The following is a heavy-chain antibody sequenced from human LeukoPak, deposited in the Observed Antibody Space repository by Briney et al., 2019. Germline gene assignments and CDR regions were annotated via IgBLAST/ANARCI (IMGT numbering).Heavy chain of an antibody. CDR1: GFTISSST. D-gene: IGHD1-26*01. J-gene: IGHJ4*02. Sequence: PGGSLRLSCTASGFTISSSTMTLVRQAAGKGLEWVSAISGSGDDTYYADSVKGRFTISRDNSKNTLYLQMNSLRAEDTAVYYCAKDWELLTYWGQGTLVTVSS. V-gene: IGHV3-23*01. CDR2: ISGSGDDT. CDR3: AKDWELLTY.